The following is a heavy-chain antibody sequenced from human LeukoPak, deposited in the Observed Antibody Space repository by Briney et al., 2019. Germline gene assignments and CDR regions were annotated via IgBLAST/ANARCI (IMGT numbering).Heavy chain of an antibody. CDR3: AKDSSGYDAFDI. V-gene: IGHV4-39*07. D-gene: IGHD3-22*01. J-gene: IGHJ3*02. Sequence: SETLSLTCTVSGGSISSSSYYWGWIRQPPGKGLEWIGSIYHSGSTYYNPSLKSRVTISVDTSKNQFSLKLSSVTAADTAVYYCAKDSSGYDAFDIWGQGTMVTVSS. CDR1: GGSISSSSYY. CDR2: IYHSGST.